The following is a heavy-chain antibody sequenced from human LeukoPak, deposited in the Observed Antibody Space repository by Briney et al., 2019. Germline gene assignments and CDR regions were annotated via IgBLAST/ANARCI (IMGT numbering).Heavy chain of an antibody. CDR3: AKDGTGGGGDCYSDD. CDR2: ISSNSANT. CDR1: GFTFDTYG. V-gene: IGHV3-23*01. D-gene: IGHD2-21*02. Sequence: GGSLRLSCAASGFTFDTYGMRWVRQAPGKGLEWVSSISSNSANTYYADSVKGRFTISRDNSKNTLYLKMNSLRAEDTAVYYCAKDGTGGGGDCYSDDCGQGTLFTVSS. J-gene: IGHJ4*02.